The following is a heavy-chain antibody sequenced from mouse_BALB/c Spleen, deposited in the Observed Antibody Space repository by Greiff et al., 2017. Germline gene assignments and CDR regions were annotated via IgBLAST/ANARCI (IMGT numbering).Heavy chain of an antibody. D-gene: IGHD2-3*01. V-gene: IGHV1-7*01. Sequence: QVQLQQSGAELSKPGASVKMSCKASGYTFTSYWMHWVKQRPGQGLEWIGYINPSTGYTEYNQKFKDKATLTADKSSSTAYMQLSSLTSEDSAVYYCARGWLLRFDYWGQGTTLTVSS. J-gene: IGHJ2*01. CDR1: GYTFTSYW. CDR3: ARGWLLRFDY. CDR2: INPSTGYT.